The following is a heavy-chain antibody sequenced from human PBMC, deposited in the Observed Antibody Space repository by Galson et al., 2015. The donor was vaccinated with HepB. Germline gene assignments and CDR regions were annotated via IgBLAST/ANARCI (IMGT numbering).Heavy chain of an antibody. V-gene: IGHV1-8*01. CDR1: GYTFTSYD. Sequence: SVKVSCKASGYTFTSYDMNWVRQATGQGLEWVGWMSPNSGNTDYAQTVQGRVTMTSNTSISTHYMELSSLRSEDTAVYYCARRFHSISRSHSYFSGYYGMDVWGQGTTVTVSS. CDR2: MSPNSGNT. J-gene: IGHJ6*02. D-gene: IGHD6-13*01. CDR3: ARRFHSISRSHSYFSGYYGMDV.